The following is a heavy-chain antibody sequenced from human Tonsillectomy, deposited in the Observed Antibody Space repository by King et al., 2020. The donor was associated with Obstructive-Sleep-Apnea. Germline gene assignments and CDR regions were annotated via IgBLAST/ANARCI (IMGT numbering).Heavy chain of an antibody. CDR1: GFTFNSYG. Sequence: VQLVESGGGVVQPGRSLRLSCAASGFTFNSYGMHWVPQAPGKGLELLAVISYDGSNKKYADSVKGRFTISRDNSKNTLYLKMNSLRAEDTAMYYCAKNEASISAVSTDPIAWGQGTLVTVSS. V-gene: IGHV3-30*18. CDR2: ISYDGSNK. CDR3: AKNEASISAVSTDPIA. J-gene: IGHJ5*02. D-gene: IGHD6-6*01.